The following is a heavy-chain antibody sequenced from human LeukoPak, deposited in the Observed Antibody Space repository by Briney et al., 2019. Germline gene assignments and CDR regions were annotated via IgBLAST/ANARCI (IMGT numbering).Heavy chain of an antibody. CDR3: ARGSSYDFDY. CDR2: INWNGGST. V-gene: IGHV3-20*04. D-gene: IGHD4-17*01. CDR1: GFTFDDYG. Sequence: GGSLRLSCAASGFTFDDYGLSWVRQAPGKGLEWVSTINWNGGSTGYADSVKGRFTISRDNAKNSLYLQMNSLRAEDTAVYYCARGSSYDFDYWGQGTLVTVSS. J-gene: IGHJ4*02.